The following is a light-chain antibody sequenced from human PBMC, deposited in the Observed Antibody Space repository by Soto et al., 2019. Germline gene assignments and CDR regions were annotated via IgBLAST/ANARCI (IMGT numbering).Light chain of an antibody. V-gene: IGKV1-5*01. CDR1: QSISSW. Sequence: DIQMTQSPSTLSASVGDRVTITCRASQSISSWLAWYQQKVGKGPKLLIYDASSLESGVPSRFSGSGSGLDFTLTISSLQPDDFAAYYCQQYNSDPYTFGQGTKLEIQ. CDR3: QQYNSDPYT. J-gene: IGKJ2*01. CDR2: DAS.